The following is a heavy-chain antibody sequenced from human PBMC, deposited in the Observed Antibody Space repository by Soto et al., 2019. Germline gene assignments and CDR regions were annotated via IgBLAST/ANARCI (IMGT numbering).Heavy chain of an antibody. Sequence: PGGSLRLSCAASGFTFSSYAMSWVRQAPGKGLEWVSAISGSGGSTYYADSVKGRFTISRDNSKNTLYLQMNSLRAEDTAVYYCAKVGYYYDSSGYRTYYFDYWGQGTLVTVSS. D-gene: IGHD3-22*01. CDR2: ISGSGGST. J-gene: IGHJ4*02. CDR1: GFTFSSYA. CDR3: AKVGYYYDSSGYRTYYFDY. V-gene: IGHV3-23*01.